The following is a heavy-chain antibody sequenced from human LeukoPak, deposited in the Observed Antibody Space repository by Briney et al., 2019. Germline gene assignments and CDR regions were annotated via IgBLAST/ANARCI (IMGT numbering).Heavy chain of an antibody. J-gene: IGHJ4*02. CDR3: AIYRSRYDIDGLFGY. Sequence: GGSLRLSCAASGFTFSSYGMHWVRQAPGKGLEWVAVIWYDGSNKYYADSVKGRFTISRDNSKNTLYLQMNSLIAEDTAVYYCAIYRSRYDIDGLFGYWGQGTLVTVSS. D-gene: IGHD3-9*01. CDR2: IWYDGSNK. CDR1: GFTFSSYG. V-gene: IGHV3-33*01.